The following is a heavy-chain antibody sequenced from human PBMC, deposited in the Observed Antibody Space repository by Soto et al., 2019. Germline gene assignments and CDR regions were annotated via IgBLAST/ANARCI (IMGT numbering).Heavy chain of an antibody. CDR1: VVHFNIYC. D-gene: IGHD3-10*01. J-gene: IGHJ6*02. V-gene: IGHV3-7*02. CDR2: IKEDGGER. Sequence: PSGCLGLSCLASVVHFNIYCMSWVRPAPGKGLEWVANIKEDGGERYYVDSVKGRFTISRDNAENSLYLEMNSLRPEDTAVYYCARVPRGGVGGSTLYYSGMDVWGQGTTVNVSS. CDR3: ARVPRGGVGGSTLYYSGMDV.